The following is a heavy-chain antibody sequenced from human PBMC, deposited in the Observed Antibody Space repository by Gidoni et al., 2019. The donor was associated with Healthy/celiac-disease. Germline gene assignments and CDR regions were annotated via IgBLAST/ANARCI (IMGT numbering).Heavy chain of an antibody. CDR2: IIPILGIA. CDR3: ARGPPGEFYFDY. J-gene: IGHJ4*02. CDR1: GGTFSSYT. D-gene: IGHD3-10*01. V-gene: IGHV1-69*02. Sequence: QVQMVQSGAEVKKPGSSVKVSCKASGGTFSSYTISWVRQAPGQGLEWMGRIIPILGIANYAQKFQGRVTITADKSTSTAYMELSSLRSEDTAVYYCARGPPGEFYFDYWGQGTLVTVSS.